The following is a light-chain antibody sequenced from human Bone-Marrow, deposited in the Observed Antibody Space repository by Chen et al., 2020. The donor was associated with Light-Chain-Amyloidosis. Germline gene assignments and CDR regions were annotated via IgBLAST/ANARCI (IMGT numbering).Light chain of an antibody. CDR3: QKFDTAPFT. CDR1: QGIANF. J-gene: IGKJ3*01. V-gene: IGKV1-27*01. CDR2: SAS. Sequence: DIQMTQSPSSLSASVGDRVPITCRASQGIANFLAWYQQQPGNVPKLLIYSASTLQSGVPSRFSGSGSETDFTLTISSLQPEDVATYYCQKFDTAPFTLGPGTTVDIK.